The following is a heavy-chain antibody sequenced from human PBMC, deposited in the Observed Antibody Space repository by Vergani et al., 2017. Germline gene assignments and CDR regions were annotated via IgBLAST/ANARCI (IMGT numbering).Heavy chain of an antibody. J-gene: IGHJ3*02. CDR3: ARDWSIAAAGSAFDI. CDR2: ISSSSSTI. V-gene: IGHV3-48*01. Sequence: EVQLVESGGGLVQPGGSLRLSRAASGFTFSSYSMNWVRQAPGKGLEWVSYISSSSSTIYYADSVKGRFTISRDNAKNSLYLQLNSLRAEDTAVYYCARDWSIAAAGSAFDIWGQGTMVTVSS. D-gene: IGHD6-13*01. CDR1: GFTFSSYS.